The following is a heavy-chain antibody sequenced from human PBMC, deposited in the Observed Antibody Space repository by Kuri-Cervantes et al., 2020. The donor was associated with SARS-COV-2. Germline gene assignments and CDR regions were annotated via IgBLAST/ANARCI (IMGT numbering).Heavy chain of an antibody. Sequence: GESLKISCVASGFTFSSYAMHWVRQAPGKGLEWVTVISYDGSNKYYADSVKGRFTISRDNSKNTLYLQMNSLRAEDTAVYYCARWSIVGATRGLLRYYGMDVWGQGTTVTVSS. D-gene: IGHD1-26*01. J-gene: IGHJ6*02. CDR3: ARWSIVGATRGLLRYYGMDV. V-gene: IGHV3-30-3*01. CDR1: GFTFSSYA. CDR2: ISYDGSNK.